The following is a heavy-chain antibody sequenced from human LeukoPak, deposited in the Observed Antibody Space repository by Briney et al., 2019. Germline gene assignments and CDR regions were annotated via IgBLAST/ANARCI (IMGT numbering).Heavy chain of an antibody. J-gene: IGHJ4*02. D-gene: IGHD3-10*01. V-gene: IGHV3-30*02. CDR3: AKASPQYYGSGASKFFFES. Sequence: PRGSLRLSCAASGFTFSSYGMHWVRQAPGKGLEWVAVIWYDGSNKYYADSVKGRFTISRDNSKNTLYLQMNSLRPEDTAVYYCAKASPQYYGSGASKFFFESWGQGTLVPVSS. CDR2: IWYDGSNK. CDR1: GFTFSSYG.